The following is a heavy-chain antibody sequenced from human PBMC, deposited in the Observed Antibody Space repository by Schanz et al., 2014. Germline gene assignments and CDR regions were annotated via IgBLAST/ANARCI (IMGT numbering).Heavy chain of an antibody. D-gene: IGHD2-2*01. V-gene: IGHV3-48*01. CDR1: GFGFSSYS. CDR2: ISSASSTI. Sequence: VQLVESGGGVVQPGRSLRLSCAASGFGFSSYSMNWVRQAPGKGLEWVSYISSASSTINYADSVKGRFTISRDNAKNSLFLQMNSLRAEDTAVYYCARAGYDADNWFDPWGQGTLVTVSS. J-gene: IGHJ5*02. CDR3: ARAGYDADNWFDP.